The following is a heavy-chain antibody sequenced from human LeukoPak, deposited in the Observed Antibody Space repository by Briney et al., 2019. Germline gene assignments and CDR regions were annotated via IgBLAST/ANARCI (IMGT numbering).Heavy chain of an antibody. CDR1: GASVSGSAYY. J-gene: IGHJ4*02. CDR2: IYYSGST. D-gene: IGHD1-26*01. Sequence: PSETLSLTCTVSGASVSGSAYYWGWIRQPPGKGLEWIGYIYYSGSTNYNPSLKSRVTISVDTSKNQFSLKLSSVTAADTAVYYCARWGSGWELRRRRYFDYWGQGTLVTVSS. V-gene: IGHV4-39*07. CDR3: ARWGSGWELRRRRYFDY.